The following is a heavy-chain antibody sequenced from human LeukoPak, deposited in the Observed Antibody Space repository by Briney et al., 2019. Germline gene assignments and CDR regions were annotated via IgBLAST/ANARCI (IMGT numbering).Heavy chain of an antibody. V-gene: IGHV1-46*01. CDR1: GYTFTSYY. CDR2: INPSGGST. J-gene: IGHJ1*01. Sequence: GASVKVSCKASGYTFTSYYMHWVRQAPGQGLEWMGIINPSGGSTGYAQKFQGRVTMTRDTSTSTVYMELSSLRSEDTAVYYCARGPYYYDSSGYSHFQHWGQGTLVTVSS. D-gene: IGHD3-22*01. CDR3: ARGPYYYDSSGYSHFQH.